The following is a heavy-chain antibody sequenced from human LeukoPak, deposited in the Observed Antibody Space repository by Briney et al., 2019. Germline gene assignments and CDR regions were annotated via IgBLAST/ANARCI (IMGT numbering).Heavy chain of an antibody. Sequence: PGGSLRLSCEASGFTLDDYAIHWVRQAPGKGLEWVSGISWNSANIGYADSVKGRFTISRDNSKNTLYLQMNSLRAEDTAVYYCAKDPSGGYGSGSYMRYYFDYWGQGTLATVSS. J-gene: IGHJ4*02. CDR3: AKDPSGGYGSGSYMRYYFDY. CDR1: GFTLDDYA. CDR2: ISWNSANI. D-gene: IGHD3-10*01. V-gene: IGHV3-9*01.